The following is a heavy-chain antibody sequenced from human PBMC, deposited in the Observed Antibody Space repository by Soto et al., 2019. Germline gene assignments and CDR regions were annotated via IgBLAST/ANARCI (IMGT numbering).Heavy chain of an antibody. CDR3: AAWAEGATEVH. CDR2: IWYDASKQ. D-gene: IGHD2-15*01. J-gene: IGHJ4*02. Sequence: SLRLSCETSGFSFSVYGMHWVRQAPGKGLEWVAVIWYDASKQFYAASVEGRFTISRDNSKAILYLQMNSLRAEDTAVYYCAAWAEGATEVHWGQGTLVTVSS. V-gene: IGHV3-33*01. CDR1: GFSFSVYG.